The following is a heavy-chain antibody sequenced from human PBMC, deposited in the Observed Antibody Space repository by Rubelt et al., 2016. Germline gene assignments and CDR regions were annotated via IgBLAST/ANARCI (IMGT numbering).Heavy chain of an antibody. Sequence: GGGLVQPGGSLRLSCVASGFTFSSYAMSWVRQAPGKGLVWVSRINSDGSSTSYADSVKGRFTISRDNAKNTLYLQMNSLRAEDTAVYYCARAIMTTVSYGMDVWGQGTTVTVSS. CDR2: INSDGSST. D-gene: IGHD4-17*01. J-gene: IGHJ6*02. CDR3: ARAIMTTVSYGMDV. CDR1: GFTFSSYA. V-gene: IGHV3-74*01.